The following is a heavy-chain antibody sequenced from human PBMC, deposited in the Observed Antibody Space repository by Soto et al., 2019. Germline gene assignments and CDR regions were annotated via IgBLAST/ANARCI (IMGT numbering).Heavy chain of an antibody. V-gene: IGHV3-23*01. CDR1: GFTFSSYG. J-gene: IGHJ4*02. CDR3: AKAPSYDSSGSVFDY. D-gene: IGHD3-22*01. CDR2: ISGSGGSA. Sequence: PGGSLRLSCAASGFTFSSYGMHWVRQAPGKGLEWVSGISGSGGSAYYADSVKGRFTISRDNSKNTLYLQMNSLRADDTAVYYCAKAPSYDSSGSVFDYWGQGTLVTVSS.